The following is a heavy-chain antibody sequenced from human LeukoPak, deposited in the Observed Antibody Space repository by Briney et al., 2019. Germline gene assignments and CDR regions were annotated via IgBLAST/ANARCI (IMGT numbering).Heavy chain of an antibody. Sequence: PGGSLRLSCAASGFTFSSYWMTWVRQAPGKGLEWVANINQDGSENYYVDSMKGRITISKDNAKNSLYLRRNSLRAEDTAVYYCARDAFSRISIFGVVSDAFDIWGQGTMVTVSS. CDR1: GFTFSSYW. J-gene: IGHJ3*02. CDR3: ARDAFSRISIFGVVSDAFDI. CDR2: INQDGSEN. D-gene: IGHD3-3*01. V-gene: IGHV3-7*01.